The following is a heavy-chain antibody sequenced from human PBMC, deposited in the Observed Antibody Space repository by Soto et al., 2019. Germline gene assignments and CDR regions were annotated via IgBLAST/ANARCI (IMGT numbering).Heavy chain of an antibody. CDR1: GFTFSSYE. D-gene: IGHD6-19*01. CDR3: ARDSSGGDHVPYYFDY. Sequence: EVQLVESGGGLVQPGGSLRLSCAASGFTFSSYEMNWVRQAPGKGLEWVSYISSSGSTIYYADSVKGRFTISRDNAKNSLYLQMKSLRAEDTSVYYCARDSSGGDHVPYYFDYWGQGTLVTVSS. CDR2: ISSSGSTI. V-gene: IGHV3-48*03. J-gene: IGHJ4*02.